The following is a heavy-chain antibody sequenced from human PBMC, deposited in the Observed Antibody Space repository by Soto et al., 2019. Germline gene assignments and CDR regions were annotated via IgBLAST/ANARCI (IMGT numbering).Heavy chain of an antibody. Sequence: GGSLRLSCAGSGFTFSDSYMSWIRQAPGKGLEWLSYISPGSRYPAYADSVKGQFTISRDNAKRSLYLQMMSLTAEDTAIYYCVRGGGGGLFDPWGQGTMVTVSS. V-gene: IGHV3-11*06. CDR2: ISPGSRYP. CDR3: VRGGGGGLFDP. J-gene: IGHJ5*02. D-gene: IGHD2-15*01. CDR1: GFTFSDSY.